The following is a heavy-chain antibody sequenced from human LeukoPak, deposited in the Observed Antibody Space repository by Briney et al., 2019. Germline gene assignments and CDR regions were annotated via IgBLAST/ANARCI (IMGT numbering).Heavy chain of an antibody. CDR2: ISNTISPI. J-gene: IGHJ4*02. CDR3: AKPTGYSSSLPLRY. D-gene: IGHD6-13*01. Sequence: PGGSLRPSCAASGFTFSSYCMNWVRQVPGKGLEWISYISNTISPIYYADSVKGRFTISRDNAKNSLHLQMNSLRAEDTAVYYCAKPTGYSSSLPLRYWGQGTLVTVSS. V-gene: IGHV3-48*01. CDR1: GFTFSSYC.